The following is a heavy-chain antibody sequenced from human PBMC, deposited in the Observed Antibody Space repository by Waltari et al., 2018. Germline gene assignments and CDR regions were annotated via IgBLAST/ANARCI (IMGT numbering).Heavy chain of an antibody. J-gene: IGHJ4*02. V-gene: IGHV4-34*01. D-gene: IGHD5-18*01. CDR1: GGSFSGYY. Sequence: QVQLQESGPGLVKPSETLSLTCAVYGGSFSGYYWSWIRQPPGKGLEWIGEINHSGSTNYNPSLKSRVTISVDTSKNQFSLKLSSVTAADTAVYYCARGGRRGYSYGYPLGYWGQGTLVTVSS. CDR2: INHSGST. CDR3: ARGGRRGYSYGYPLGY.